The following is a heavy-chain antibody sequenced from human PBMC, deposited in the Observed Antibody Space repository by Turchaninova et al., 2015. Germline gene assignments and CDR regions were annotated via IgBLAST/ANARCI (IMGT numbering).Heavy chain of an antibody. CDR1: GYIFHPYW. CDR3: ARLGLIRVPTSEYYNDDIYYAFDI. J-gene: IGHJ3*02. CDR2: YYPGVCAS. D-gene: IGHD5-12*01. Sequence: EVQLVQSGAEEKKPGESLNISCKGSGYIFHPYWLGWVLQLHGKGLEAMGIYYPGVCASRSIPSAPTSRTRSAANSTSSPYRHLISLKDPDTAMYYFARLGLIRVPTSEYYNDDIYYAFDILGQGTMVTVSS. V-gene: IGHV5-51*01.